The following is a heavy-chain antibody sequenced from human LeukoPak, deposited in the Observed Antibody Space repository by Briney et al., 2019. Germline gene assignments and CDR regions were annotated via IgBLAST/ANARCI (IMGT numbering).Heavy chain of an antibody. V-gene: IGHV4-34*01. CDR1: GVSFSGYC. Sequence: SETLSLTCAVYGVSFSGYCWSWIRQPPGKGLEWIGEVNHSGSTNYNPSLKSRVTISVDTSKNQFSLKLSSVTAADTAVYYCARGFGQLVRTIFDYWGQGTLVTVSS. CDR2: VNHSGST. J-gene: IGHJ4*02. CDR3: ARGFGQLVRTIFDY. D-gene: IGHD6-6*01.